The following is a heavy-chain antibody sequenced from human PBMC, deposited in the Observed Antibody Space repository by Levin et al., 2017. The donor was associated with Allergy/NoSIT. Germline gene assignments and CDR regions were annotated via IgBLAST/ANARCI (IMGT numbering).Heavy chain of an antibody. CDR3: ARDHSWSSDS. Sequence: GGSLRLSCAASGFTFSSYSMNWVRQAPGKGLEWISYIRPDNDIRSYADPVKARFTISRDNARNSLYLQMNSLRAAEPAVYYCARDHSWSSDSWGQGTLVTVSS. J-gene: IGHJ4*02. D-gene: IGHD2-8*02. CDR2: IRPDNDIR. CDR1: GFTFSSYS. V-gene: IGHV3-48*04.